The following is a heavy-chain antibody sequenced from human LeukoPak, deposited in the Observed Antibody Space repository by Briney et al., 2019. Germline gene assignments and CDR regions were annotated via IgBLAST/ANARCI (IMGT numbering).Heavy chain of an antibody. Sequence: SETLSLTCAVYGASFSTYYWTWIRQPPGKGLQWIGEINHSGGINYNPSLKSRVIMSVDTSKNQFSLKLTSVTAADTAVYYCATYSSLNRREFQYWGQGTLLTVSS. J-gene: IGHJ1*01. D-gene: IGHD3-22*01. CDR2: INHSGGI. V-gene: IGHV4-34*01. CDR3: ATYSSLNRREFQY. CDR1: GASFSTYY.